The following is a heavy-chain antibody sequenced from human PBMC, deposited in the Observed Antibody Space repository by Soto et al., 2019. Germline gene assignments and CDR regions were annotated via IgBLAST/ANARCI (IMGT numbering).Heavy chain of an antibody. J-gene: IGHJ6*02. CDR2: ISYAGTTR. CDR3: ARGEWFGEPAARMYV. V-gene: IGHV3-30*03. D-gene: IGHD3-10*01. Sequence: QVQLVESGGGVVQPGRSLRLSCAASGLAFSSYGMHWVRQAPGKGLEWVAVISYAGTTRYYADSLKGRFTISRDNSKNTLYLQMSSLRAEDTAVYYCARGEWFGEPAARMYVWGQGTTVTVSS. CDR1: GLAFSSYG.